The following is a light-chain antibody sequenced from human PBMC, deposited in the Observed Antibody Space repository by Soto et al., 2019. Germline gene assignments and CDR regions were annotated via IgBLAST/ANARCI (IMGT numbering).Light chain of an antibody. J-gene: IGKJ3*01. V-gene: IGKV3-15*01. CDR3: QQRSNWPPFT. CDR1: QTVSSN. CDR2: DAS. Sequence: EIVMTQSPDALSVSPGEGATLSCRASQTVSSNLAWYQQKPGQAPRLLIYDASTRATGIPARFSGSGSGTEFTLTISSLEPEDFAVYYCQQRSNWPPFTFXPGTKADIK.